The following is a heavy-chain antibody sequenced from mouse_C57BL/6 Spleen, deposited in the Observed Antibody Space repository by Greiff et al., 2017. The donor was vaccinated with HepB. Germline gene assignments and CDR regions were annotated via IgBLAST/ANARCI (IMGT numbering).Heavy chain of an antibody. CDR2: IYPGSGNT. CDR3: ARGPGVYYAMDY. J-gene: IGHJ4*01. CDR1: GYTFTDYY. Sequence: QVQLQQSGAELVRPGASVKLSCKASGYTFTDYYINWVKQRPGQGLEWIARIYPGSGNTYYNEKFKGKATLTAEKSSSTAYMQLSSLTSEDSAVYFCARGPGVYYAMDYWGQGTSVTVSS. V-gene: IGHV1-76*01.